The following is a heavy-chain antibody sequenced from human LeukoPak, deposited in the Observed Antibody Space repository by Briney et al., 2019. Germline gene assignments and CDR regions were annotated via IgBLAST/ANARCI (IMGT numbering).Heavy chain of an antibody. CDR2: MNPNSGNT. CDR1: GYTFTSYD. CDR3: ARDRTTGADGEYFDY. J-gene: IGHJ4*02. V-gene: IGHV1-8*01. Sequence: ASVKVSCKASGYTFTSYDINWVRQATGQGLEWMGWMNPNSGNTGYAQKLQGRVTMATDTSTSTAYMELRSLRSDDTAVYYCARDRTTGADGEYFDYWGQGTLVTVSS. D-gene: IGHD1-26*01.